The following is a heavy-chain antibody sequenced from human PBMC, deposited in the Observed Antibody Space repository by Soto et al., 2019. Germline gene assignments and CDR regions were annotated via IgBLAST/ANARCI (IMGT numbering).Heavy chain of an antibody. V-gene: IGHV1-18*01. CDR1: GYTFTSYG. CDR3: ARRYYDYDAPVGSDY. Sequence: QVQLVQSGAEVKKPGASVKVSCKASGYTFTSYGISWVRQAPGQELEWMGWISAYNGNTNYAQKLQGRVTMTTDTSTSTAYMELRSLRSDDTAVYYCARRYYDYDAPVGSDYWGQGTLVTVSS. J-gene: IGHJ4*02. D-gene: IGHD5-12*01. CDR2: ISAYNGNT.